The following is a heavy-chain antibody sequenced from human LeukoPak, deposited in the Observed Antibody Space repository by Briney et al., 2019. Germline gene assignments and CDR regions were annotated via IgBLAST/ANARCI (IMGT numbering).Heavy chain of an antibody. CDR1: GYTFTSYD. D-gene: IGHD3-10*01. CDR3: ARGYGSGSNTWFDP. J-gene: IGHJ5*02. CDR2: MNPNSGNT. Sequence: ASVKVSCKASGYTFTSYDINWVRQATGQGLEWMGWMNPNSGNTGYAQKFQGRVTITADKSTSTAYMELSSLRSEDTAVYYCARGYGSGSNTWFDPWGQGTLVTVSS. V-gene: IGHV1-8*03.